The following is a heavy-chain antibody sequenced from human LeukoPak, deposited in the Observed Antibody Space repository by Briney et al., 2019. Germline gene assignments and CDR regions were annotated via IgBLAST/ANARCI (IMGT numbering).Heavy chain of an antibody. J-gene: IGHJ5*02. Sequence: GASVKVSCKASGGTFSSYAISWVRQAPGQGLEWMGRIIPIFGTANYAQKFQGRVTITTDESTSTAYMELSSLRSEDTAVYYCARDALLPGIAVACFDPWGQGTLVTVSS. D-gene: IGHD6-19*01. V-gene: IGHV1-69*05. CDR2: IIPIFGTA. CDR1: GGTFSSYA. CDR3: ARDALLPGIAVACFDP.